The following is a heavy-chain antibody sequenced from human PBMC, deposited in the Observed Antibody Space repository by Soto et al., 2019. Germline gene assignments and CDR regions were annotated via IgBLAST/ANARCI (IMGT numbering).Heavy chain of an antibody. CDR3: ARAPTSRFDY. CDR1: GFTFRTFA. J-gene: IGHJ4*02. CDR2: ISSDGDTK. Sequence: GGSLRLSCAASGFTFRTFAMHWVRQAPGKGLEWVADISSDGDTKYYADSVKGRFTISRDNSKDTLFLQMNSLRPEDTAAYFCARAPTSRFDYWGLGTLVTVSS. V-gene: IGHV3-30-3*01.